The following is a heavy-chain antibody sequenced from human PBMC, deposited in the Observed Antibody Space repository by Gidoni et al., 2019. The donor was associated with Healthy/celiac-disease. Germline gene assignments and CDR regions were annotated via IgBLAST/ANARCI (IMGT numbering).Heavy chain of an antibody. CDR2: ISSRGSTI. CDR1: GFTFSSYS. J-gene: IGHJ6*02. D-gene: IGHD5-18*01. CDR3: ARGPEGYSYGNYYYYYYGMDV. V-gene: IGHV3-21*01. Sequence: EVQLVESGVGLVKPGGSLRLSCAASGFTFSSYSMNWVRQAPGKGLEWVSSISSRGSTIYYADSVKGRFTISRDNAKNSLYLQMNSLRAEDTAVYYCARGPEGYSYGNYYYYYYGMDVWGQGTTVTVSS.